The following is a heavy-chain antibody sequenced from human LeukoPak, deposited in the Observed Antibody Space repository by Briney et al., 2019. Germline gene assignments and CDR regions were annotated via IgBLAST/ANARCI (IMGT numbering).Heavy chain of an antibody. Sequence: SETLSLTCTVAGGSIIGYWWSWIRQPPGKGLEWIGNIRYNGNTYSNPSLKSRVTISVDTSKNQFSMKLSSVTAADTAMYYCARYAALSGPNWLDPWGRGTLVTVSS. CDR1: GGSIIGYW. CDR2: IRYNGNT. D-gene: IGHD6-19*01. V-gene: IGHV4-59*01. CDR3: ARYAALSGPNWLDP. J-gene: IGHJ5*02.